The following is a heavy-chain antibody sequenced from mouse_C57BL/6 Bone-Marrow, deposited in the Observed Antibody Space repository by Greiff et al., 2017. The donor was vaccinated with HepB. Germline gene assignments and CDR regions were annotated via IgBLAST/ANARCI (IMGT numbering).Heavy chain of an antibody. J-gene: IGHJ3*01. CDR3: ARHWGWLPFAY. V-gene: IGHV5-12*01. Sequence: EVHLVESGGGLVQPGGSLKLSCAASGFTFSDYYMYWVRQTPEKRLEWVAYISNGGGSTYYPDTVKGRFTISRDNAKNTLYLQMSRLKSEDTAMYYCARHWGWLPFAYWGQGTLVTVSA. D-gene: IGHD2-3*01. CDR2: ISNGGGST. CDR1: GFTFSDYY.